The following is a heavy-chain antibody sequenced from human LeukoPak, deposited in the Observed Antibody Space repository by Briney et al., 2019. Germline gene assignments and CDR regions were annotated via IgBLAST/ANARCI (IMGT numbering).Heavy chain of an antibody. CDR2: IRYDGSNK. CDR3: AKDPQDSSSSPYYYYYMDV. V-gene: IGHV3-30*02. Sequence: GGSLRLSCAASGFTFSSYGMHSVRQAPGKGLEGVAFIRYDGSNKYYADSVKGRFTISRDNSKNTLYLQMNSLRAEDTAVYYCAKDPQDSSSSPYYYYYMDVWGKGTTVTVSS. J-gene: IGHJ6*03. CDR1: GFTFSSYG. D-gene: IGHD6-6*01.